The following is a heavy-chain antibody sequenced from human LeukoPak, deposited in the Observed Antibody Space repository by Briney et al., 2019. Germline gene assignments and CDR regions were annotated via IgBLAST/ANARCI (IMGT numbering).Heavy chain of an antibody. D-gene: IGHD3-22*01. CDR2: ISAYNGNT. CDR3: AILPGYYYDSSGPQY. Sequence: ASVTVSFTASGYTFTSYGISWVRQAPGQGLEWMGWISAYNGNTNYAQKLQGRVTMTTDTSTSTAYMELRSLRSDDTAVYYCAILPGYYYDSSGPQYWGQGTLVTVSS. CDR1: GYTFTSYG. J-gene: IGHJ4*02. V-gene: IGHV1-18*01.